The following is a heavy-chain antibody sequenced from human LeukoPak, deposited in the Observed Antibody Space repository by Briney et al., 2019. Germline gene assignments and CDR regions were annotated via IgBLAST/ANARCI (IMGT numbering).Heavy chain of an antibody. Sequence: SETLTLTCAVYGGSFSGYYWSWIRQPPGKGLEWIGEINHSGSTNYNPSLKSRVTISVDTSKNQFSLRLSSVTAADTAVYYCARVWGSSGWVDYWGQGTLVTVSS. CDR2: INHSGST. J-gene: IGHJ4*02. CDR3: ARVWGSSGWVDY. D-gene: IGHD6-19*01. CDR1: GGSFSGYY. V-gene: IGHV4-34*01.